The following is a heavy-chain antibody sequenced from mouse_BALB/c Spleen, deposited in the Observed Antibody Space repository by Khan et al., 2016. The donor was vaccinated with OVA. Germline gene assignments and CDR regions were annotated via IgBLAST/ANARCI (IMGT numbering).Heavy chain of an antibody. CDR3: SRHGHVAWLTY. V-gene: IGHV1-31*01. CDR2: IDPFSGGT. J-gene: IGHJ3*01. CDR1: GYSFTSYY. D-gene: IGHD2-2*01. Sequence: EVQLQESGPELMKPGASVKISCKASGYSFTSYYIHWVMQSHGKSLEWIGYIDPFSGGTTYNQKFEGKATLTVDKSSSTAYIHLRNLTSEDSAVHYCSRHGHVAWLTYWGQGTLVTVSA.